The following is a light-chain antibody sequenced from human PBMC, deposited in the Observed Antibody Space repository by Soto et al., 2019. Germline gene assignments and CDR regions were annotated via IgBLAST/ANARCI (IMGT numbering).Light chain of an antibody. CDR3: MQALQTPYT. J-gene: IGKJ2*01. CDR2: LGS. Sequence: EIVMTQSPVSLPVTPGEPASISCRSSQSLLHSNGNHFLDWYLQKPGQSPQLLIYLGSYRASGVPDRVSGSGAGTDFTLKITRVEAEDVGIYYCMQALQTPYTFGQGTKLEIK. V-gene: IGKV2-28*01. CDR1: QSLLHSNGNHF.